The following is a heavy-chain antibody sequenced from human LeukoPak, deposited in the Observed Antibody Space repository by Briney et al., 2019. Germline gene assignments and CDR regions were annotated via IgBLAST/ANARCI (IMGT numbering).Heavy chain of an antibody. J-gene: IGHJ4*02. V-gene: IGHV3-48*03. D-gene: IGHD4-17*01. CDR1: RFTFSSYE. Sequence: GGSLRLSCAASRFTFSSYEMNWVRQAPGKGLEWVSYISSSGSNIHYADSVKGRFTISRDNAKNSLYLYVNILRAEDTAVYYCARDRDGDYADYWGQGTLVTVSS. CDR2: ISSSGSNI. CDR3: ARDRDGDYADY.